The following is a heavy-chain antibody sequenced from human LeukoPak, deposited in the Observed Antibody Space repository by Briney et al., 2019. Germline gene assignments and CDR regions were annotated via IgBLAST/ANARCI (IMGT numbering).Heavy chain of an antibody. CDR2: IRYDGGNK. V-gene: IGHV3-30*02. Sequence: GGSLRLSCVASGLSFNSYGMTWVRQAPGKGLEWVAFIRYDGGNKYYADSVKGRFTISRDNSKNAVYLQMDSLRAEDTAIYYCAKDHGGNSWYYFDFWGQGTLVTVSS. CDR1: GLSFNSYG. CDR3: AKDHGGNSWYYFDF. D-gene: IGHD4-23*01. J-gene: IGHJ4*02.